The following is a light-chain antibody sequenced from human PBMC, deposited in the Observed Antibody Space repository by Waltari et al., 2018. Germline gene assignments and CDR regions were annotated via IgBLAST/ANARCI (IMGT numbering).Light chain of an antibody. Sequence: DIQLTQSPSTLSASVGDRVTITCRASQTITTSLAWFQQKPGNPPKLLIYTIVTLERGGPSRFSGSGSGTEFTLTITSLQPDDSATYYCQQYVSSSMFSFGQGTKLEIK. CDR2: TIV. CDR3: QQYVSSSMFS. V-gene: IGKV1-5*03. J-gene: IGKJ2*03. CDR1: QTITTS.